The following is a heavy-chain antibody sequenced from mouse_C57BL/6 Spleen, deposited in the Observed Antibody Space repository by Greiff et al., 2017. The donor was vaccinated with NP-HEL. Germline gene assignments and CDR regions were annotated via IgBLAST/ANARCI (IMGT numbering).Heavy chain of an antibody. J-gene: IGHJ2*01. Sequence: EVKLVESGGGLVKPGGSLKLSCAASGFTFSSYAMSWVRQTPEKRLEWVATISDGGSYTYYPDNVKGRFTISRDNAKNNLYLQMSHLKSEDTAMYYCARGGYYGDLDYWGQGTTLTVSS. CDR1: GFTFSSYA. D-gene: IGHD1-1*01. CDR2: ISDGGSYT. V-gene: IGHV5-4*03. CDR3: ARGGYYGDLDY.